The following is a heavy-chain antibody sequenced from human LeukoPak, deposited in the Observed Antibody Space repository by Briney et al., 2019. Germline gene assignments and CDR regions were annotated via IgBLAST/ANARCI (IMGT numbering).Heavy chain of an antibody. CDR2: ISFSVNTK. Sequence: GGSLRLSCASSGFTFSDYSMNWVRQAPGKGLEWVSYISFSVNTKYYGDSVKGRFTISRDNAKNSLYLHMDSLRAEDTAVYYCARGAYSSGWAYFDHWGQGTLVTVSS. J-gene: IGHJ4*02. CDR3: ARGAYSSGWAYFDH. CDR1: GFTFSDYS. D-gene: IGHD6-19*01. V-gene: IGHV3-48*04.